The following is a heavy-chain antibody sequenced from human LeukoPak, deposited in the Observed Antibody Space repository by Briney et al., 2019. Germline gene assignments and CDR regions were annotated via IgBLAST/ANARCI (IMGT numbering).Heavy chain of an antibody. J-gene: IGHJ4*02. D-gene: IGHD3-22*01. CDR1: GDSTNSGGYY. Sequence: PSETLTLTCSISGDSTNSGGYYWNWIRQPPGKGLEWLGYIHSGGNAYFNPSVEGRSSISLDKSQNQFFLRLTSVTAADTAVYFCARDHYDSRGDYVVEYWGQGTLVTVSS. V-gene: IGHV4-31*03. CDR3: ARDHYDSRGDYVVEY. CDR2: IHSGGNA.